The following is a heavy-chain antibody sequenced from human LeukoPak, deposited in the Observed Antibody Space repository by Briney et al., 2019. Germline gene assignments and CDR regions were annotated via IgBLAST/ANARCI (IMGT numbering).Heavy chain of an antibody. Sequence: ASVKVSCKASGYTFTSYDINWARQATGQGLEWMGWMNPNSGNTGYAQKFQGRVTMTRNTSISTAYMELSSLRSEDTAVYYCARGQYRGYYDFWSGYSTNNWFDPWGQGTLVTVSS. D-gene: IGHD3-3*01. CDR2: MNPNSGNT. J-gene: IGHJ5*02. V-gene: IGHV1-8*01. CDR3: ARGQYRGYYDFWSGYSTNNWFDP. CDR1: GYTFTSYD.